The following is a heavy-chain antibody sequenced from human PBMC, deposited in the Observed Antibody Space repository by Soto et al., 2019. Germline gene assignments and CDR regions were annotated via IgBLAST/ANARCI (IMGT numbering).Heavy chain of an antibody. CDR2: MNPNSGNT. CDR3: ARDRSSDSSGYYDY. CDR1: GYTFTSYD. V-gene: IGHV1-8*01. Sequence: ASVKVSCKASGYTFTSYDINWVRQATGQGLEWMGWMNPNSGNTGYAQKFQGRVTMTRNTSISTAYMELSSLRSEDTAVYYCARDRSSDSSGYYDYWGQGTLVTVSS. J-gene: IGHJ4*02. D-gene: IGHD3-22*01.